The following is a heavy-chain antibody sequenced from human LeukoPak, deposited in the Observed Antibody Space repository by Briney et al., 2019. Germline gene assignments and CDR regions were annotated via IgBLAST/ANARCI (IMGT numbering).Heavy chain of an antibody. V-gene: IGHV4-39*01. Sequence: NSSETLSLTCTVSGGSISSSSYYWGWIRQPPGKGLEWIGSIYYSGSTYYNPTLKSRVTISVDTSKNQFSLRLSSVTAADTAVYCCARGTDYGDYLLDYWGQGTLVTVSS. J-gene: IGHJ4*02. D-gene: IGHD4-17*01. CDR2: IYYSGST. CDR1: GGSISSSSYY. CDR3: ARGTDYGDYLLDY.